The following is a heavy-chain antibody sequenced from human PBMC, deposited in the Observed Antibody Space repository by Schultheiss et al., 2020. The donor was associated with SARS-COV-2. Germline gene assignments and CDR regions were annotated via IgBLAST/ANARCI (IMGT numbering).Heavy chain of an antibody. V-gene: IGHV4-59*08. D-gene: IGHD4-17*01. J-gene: IGHJ4*02. CDR1: GGSISSYY. CDR2: INHSGST. CDR3: ARQRAVTTLFDY. Sequence: SETLSLTCTVSGGSISSYYWSWIRQPPGKGLEWIGEINHSGSTNYNPSLKSRVTISVDTSKNQFSPKLSSVTAADTAVYYCARQRAVTTLFDYWGQGTLVTVSS.